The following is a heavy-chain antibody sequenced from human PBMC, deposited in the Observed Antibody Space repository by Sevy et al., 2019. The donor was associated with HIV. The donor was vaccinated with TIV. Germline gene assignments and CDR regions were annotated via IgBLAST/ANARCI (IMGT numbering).Heavy chain of an antibody. Sequence: ASETLSLTCSVSGGSISGYYWSWIRQPAEKGLEWIGRSYTTGSTNSSPSLKSRLTMSLDTSKSQLSLTLRSVTAADTAVYYCARVAYDSGGYGAFDIWGQGTLVTVSS. CDR1: GGSISGYY. V-gene: IGHV4-4*07. CDR2: SYTTGST. CDR3: ARVAYDSGGYGAFDI. D-gene: IGHD3-22*01. J-gene: IGHJ3*02.